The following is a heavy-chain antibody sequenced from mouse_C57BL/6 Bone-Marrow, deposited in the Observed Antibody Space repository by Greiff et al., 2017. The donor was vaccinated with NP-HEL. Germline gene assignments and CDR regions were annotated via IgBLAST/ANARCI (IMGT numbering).Heavy chain of an antibody. Sequence: VQLQQSGTVLARPGASVKMSCKTSGYTFTSYWMHWVKQRPGQGLEWIGAIYPGNSDTSYNQKFKGKAKLTAVTSASTAYMELSSLTNEDSAVYYCTDLHYGSSWGFDYWGQGTTLTVSS. D-gene: IGHD1-1*01. V-gene: IGHV1-5*01. CDR1: GYTFTSYW. J-gene: IGHJ2*01. CDR2: IYPGNSDT. CDR3: TDLHYGSSWGFDY.